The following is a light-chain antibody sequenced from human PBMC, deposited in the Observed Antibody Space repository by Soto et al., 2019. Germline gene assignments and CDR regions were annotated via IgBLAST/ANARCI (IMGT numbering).Light chain of an antibody. Sequence: EIVFTQSPCTLSLSPGERATLSCRASQSVGSNYLAWYQQKPGQAPRILIYGASTRANGIPDRFSGSGSGTDFTLTISRLEPEDFAVYYCQQYGSSGTFGQGTKVDIK. CDR1: QSVGSNY. CDR3: QQYGSSGT. V-gene: IGKV3-20*01. J-gene: IGKJ1*01. CDR2: GAS.